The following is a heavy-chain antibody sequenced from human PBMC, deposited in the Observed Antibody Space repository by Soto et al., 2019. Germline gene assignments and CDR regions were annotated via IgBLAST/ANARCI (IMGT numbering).Heavy chain of an antibody. CDR3: AGIGPSLWSGELFEYYGMDV. J-gene: IGHJ6*02. CDR1: GGSISSYY. V-gene: IGHV4-59*01. D-gene: IGHD3-10*01. CDR2: IYYSGST. Sequence: SETLSLTCTVSGGSISSYYWSWIRQPPGKGLEWIGYIYYSGSTNYNPSLKSRVTISVDTSKNQFSLKLSSVTAADTAVYYCAGIGPSLWSGELFEYYGMDVWGQGTTVTVSS.